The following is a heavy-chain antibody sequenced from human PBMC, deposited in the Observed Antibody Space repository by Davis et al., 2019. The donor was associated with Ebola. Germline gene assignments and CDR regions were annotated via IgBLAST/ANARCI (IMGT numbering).Heavy chain of an antibody. V-gene: IGHV4-31*02. CDR3: ARGDYGDLSFDY. CDR2: IYYSGST. D-gene: IGHD4-17*01. Sequence: SWVRQHPGKGLEWIGYIYYSGSTYYNPSLKSRVTISVDTSKNQFSLKLSSVTAADTAVYYCARGDYGDLSFDYWDQGTLVTVSS. J-gene: IGHJ4*02.